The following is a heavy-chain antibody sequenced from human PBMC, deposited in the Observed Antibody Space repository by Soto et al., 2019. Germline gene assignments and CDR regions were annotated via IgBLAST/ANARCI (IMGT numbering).Heavy chain of an antibody. V-gene: IGHV3-64D*06. D-gene: IGHD1-7*01. CDR2: IGSNGGST. CDR3: VKDQDWNYASNDAFDI. Sequence: RLSCSASGFTFLSYAMHWVRQAPGKGLEYVSAIGSNGGSTYYADSVKGRFTISRDNSKNTLYLQMSSLRAEDTAMYYCVKDQDWNYASNDAFDIWGQGTMVTVSS. J-gene: IGHJ3*02. CDR1: GFTFLSYA.